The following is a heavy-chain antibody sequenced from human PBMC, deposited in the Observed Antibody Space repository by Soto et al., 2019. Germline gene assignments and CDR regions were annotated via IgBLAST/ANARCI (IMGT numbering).Heavy chain of an antibody. D-gene: IGHD3-9*01. CDR3: VSTINGYFEY. V-gene: IGHV5-51*01. CDR1: GYSFFAYC. J-gene: IGHJ4*02. Sequence: PGESLKISCKGAGYSFFAYCIGRVRQMPGKGLEWMGIIYPGDSETKYSPSFQGQVTISADKSISTAYLQWSSLKASDTALYYCVSTINGYFEYWGQGTLVTVSS. CDR2: IYPGDSET.